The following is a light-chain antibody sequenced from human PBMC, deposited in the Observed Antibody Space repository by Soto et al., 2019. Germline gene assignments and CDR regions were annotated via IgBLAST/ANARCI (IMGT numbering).Light chain of an antibody. CDR2: AVS. J-gene: IGKJ5*01. CDR1: QDINTY. Sequence: DIQLTQSPSFLSASVGDRVTITCRASQDINTYLAWYQQKPGKAPKLLILAVSTLQNGVPSRFSGSGSGTEFTVTITSLQPEDFATYYCQQRKSYPITFGQGTRLEIK. V-gene: IGKV1-9*01. CDR3: QQRKSYPIT.